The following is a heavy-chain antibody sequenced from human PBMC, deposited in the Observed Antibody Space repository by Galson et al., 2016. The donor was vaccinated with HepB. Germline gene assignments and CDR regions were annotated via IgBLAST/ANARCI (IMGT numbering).Heavy chain of an antibody. CDR3: AREFNRHTVTTFYYYGMDV. J-gene: IGHJ6*02. Sequence: SVKVSCKASGYSFTGYFIHWVRQAPGQGLEWMGLIKPHSGGTKYAPKVQGRVTLTRDTSTSTVYMELTSLRSDDTAVYFCAREFNRHTVTTFYYYGMDVWGQGTTVTVSS. CDR2: IKPHSGGT. CDR1: GYSFTGYF. D-gene: IGHD4-17*01. V-gene: IGHV1-2*02.